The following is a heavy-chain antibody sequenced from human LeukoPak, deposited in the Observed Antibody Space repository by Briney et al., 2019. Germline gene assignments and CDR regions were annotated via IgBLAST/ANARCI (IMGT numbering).Heavy chain of an antibody. CDR3: ARSNQADDY. Sequence: GGSLRLSCAASGFTFSSYWMPWVRQVPGKGLVWVARINPGGSSITYADSVKGRFTISRDNAKNTLYLQMDSLRAEDTGVYYCARSNQADDYWGQGTLVTVSS. D-gene: IGHD1-14*01. V-gene: IGHV3-74*01. J-gene: IGHJ4*02. CDR2: INPGGSSI. CDR1: GFTFSSYW.